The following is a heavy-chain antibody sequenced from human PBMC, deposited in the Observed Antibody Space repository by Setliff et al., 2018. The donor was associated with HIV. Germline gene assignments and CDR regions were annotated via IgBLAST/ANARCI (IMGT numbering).Heavy chain of an antibody. J-gene: IGHJ4*02. CDR3: ARIAWPWWQWPVRSGKWYFDY. V-gene: IGHV1-69*10. CDR1: GGSFSKYL. Sequence: SVKVSCKTSGGSFSKYLFTWVRQAPGQGLEWMGGIIPFLGVRDYAQKFQGRVTITADESTRTGYMELRSLQSEDTAVYYCARIAWPWWQWPVRSGKWYFDYWGQGTLVTVSS. CDR2: IIPFLGVR. D-gene: IGHD6-19*01.